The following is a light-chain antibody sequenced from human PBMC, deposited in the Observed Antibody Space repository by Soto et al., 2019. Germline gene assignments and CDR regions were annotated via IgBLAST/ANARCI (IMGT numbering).Light chain of an antibody. CDR1: QSISSW. Sequence: ILLTQSPSSLSASVGDRVTIPCRASQSISSWLAWYQQKPGKAPNLLIYQASSLESGVPSRFSGSGSGTEFTLTISSLQPDDFATYYCQQYNVNPWTFGQGTKVDIK. V-gene: IGKV1-5*03. J-gene: IGKJ1*01. CDR3: QQYNVNPWT. CDR2: QAS.